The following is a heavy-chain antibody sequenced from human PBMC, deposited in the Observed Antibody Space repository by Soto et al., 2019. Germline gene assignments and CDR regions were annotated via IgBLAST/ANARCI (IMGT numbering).Heavy chain of an antibody. CDR3: ASDTF. J-gene: IGHJ4*02. Sequence: AGGSLRLSCEASGFIFSRFYMGWVRQAPGKGLEWVANIKQDGSERYYADSVKGRFTISRDNAKSSLFLEMNSLRPDDTAVYYCASDTFWGQGTLVTVSS. D-gene: IGHD3-9*01. CDR1: GFIFSRFY. CDR2: IKQDGSER. V-gene: IGHV3-7*01.